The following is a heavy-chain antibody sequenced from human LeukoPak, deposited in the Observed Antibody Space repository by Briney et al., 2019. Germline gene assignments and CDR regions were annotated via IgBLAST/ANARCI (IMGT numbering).Heavy chain of an antibody. J-gene: IGHJ6*02. CDR2: INSDGGDT. CDR1: GFTLSTYW. V-gene: IGHV3-74*01. D-gene: IGHD6-19*01. CDR3: ARKAGHGYGMDV. Sequence: PGGSLRLSCAASGFTLSTYWMHWVRQAPGKGLMWVSRINSDGGDTIYADSVKGRFTISIDNAKNTLYLQMNSLRAEDTAMYYCARKAGHGYGMDVWGQGTTVTVSS.